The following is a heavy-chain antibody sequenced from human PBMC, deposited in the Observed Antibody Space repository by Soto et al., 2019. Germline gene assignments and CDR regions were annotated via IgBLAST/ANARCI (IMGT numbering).Heavy chain of an antibody. CDR3: AREQVIAAAGTYYYYGMDV. Sequence: QVQLVESGGGVVQPGRSLRLSCAASGFTFSSYGMHWVRQAPGKGLEWVAVIWYDGSNKYYADSVKGRFTISRDNSKNTLYLQKNSLRAEDTAVYYCAREQVIAAAGTYYYYGMDVWGQGTTVTVSS. V-gene: IGHV3-33*01. CDR2: IWYDGSNK. J-gene: IGHJ6*02. D-gene: IGHD6-13*01. CDR1: GFTFSSYG.